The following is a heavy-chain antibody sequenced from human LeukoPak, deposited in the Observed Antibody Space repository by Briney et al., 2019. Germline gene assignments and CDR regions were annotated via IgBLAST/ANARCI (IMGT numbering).Heavy chain of an antibody. CDR3: AKHINDTAMGEYNN. Sequence: PGGSLRLSCAASGFTFGGYAMHWVRQAPGKGLEWVSLISGNGGSTYYADSVKGRFTISRDNSKNSLYLQMNNLRTEDSALSYSAKHINDTAMGEYNNWGQGTLVTVSS. CDR2: ISGNGGST. J-gene: IGHJ4*02. V-gene: IGHV3-43*02. CDR1: GFTFGGYA. D-gene: IGHD5-18*01.